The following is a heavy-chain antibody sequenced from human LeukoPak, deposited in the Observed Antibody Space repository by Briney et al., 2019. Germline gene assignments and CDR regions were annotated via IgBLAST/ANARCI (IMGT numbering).Heavy chain of an antibody. CDR1: GFTFSSYA. V-gene: IGHV3-30*04. D-gene: IGHD5-18*01. CDR2: ISYDGSNK. Sequence: GGSLRLSCAASGFTFSSYAMHWVRQAPGKGLEWVAVISYDGSNKYYADSVKGRFTISRDNSKNTLYLQMNSLRAEDTAVYYCARGRGQGIRSGMDVWGQGTTVTVSS. J-gene: IGHJ6*02. CDR3: ARGRGQGIRSGMDV.